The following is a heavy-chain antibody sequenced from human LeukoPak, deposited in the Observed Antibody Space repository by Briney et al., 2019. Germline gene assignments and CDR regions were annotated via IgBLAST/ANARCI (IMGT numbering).Heavy chain of an antibody. V-gene: IGHV4-4*07. J-gene: IGHJ4*02. Sequence: SETLSLTCTVSGGSISSYYWSWIRQPAGKGLEWIGRIYTSGSTNYNPSPKSRVTMSVDTSKNQFSLKLSSVTAADTAVYYCARDGYSSGWYDYWGQGTLVTVSS. CDR1: GGSISSYY. CDR2: IYTSGST. CDR3: ARDGYSSGWYDY. D-gene: IGHD6-19*01.